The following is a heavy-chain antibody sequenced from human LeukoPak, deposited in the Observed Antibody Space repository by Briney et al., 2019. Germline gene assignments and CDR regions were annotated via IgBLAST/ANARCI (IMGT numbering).Heavy chain of an antibody. CDR3: ARAPYSGYDYAFDI. D-gene: IGHD5-12*01. CDR1: GGSISSSSYY. Sequence: SETLSLTCTVSGGSISSSSYYWGWIRQPPGKGLEWIGSIYYSGSTFYNPSLKSRVTISVDRSKNQFSLKLSSVTAADTAVYYCARAPYSGYDYAFDIWGQGTMVTVSS. CDR2: IYYSGST. V-gene: IGHV4-39*07. J-gene: IGHJ3*02.